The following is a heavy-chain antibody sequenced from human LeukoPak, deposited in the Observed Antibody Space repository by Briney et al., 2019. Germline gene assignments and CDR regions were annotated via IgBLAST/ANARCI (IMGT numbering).Heavy chain of an antibody. CDR3: ASKSRGHFVI. Sequence: GGSLRLSCVASGFTFSSYSMMWVGQAPGKGLEWVSSISSESGYRYFADPVRGRFTISRDNANNSLLLQMNSLSVEDTAVYYCASKSRGHFVIWGQGTMVTVSS. CDR1: GFTFSSYS. CDR2: ISSESGYR. V-gene: IGHV3-21*01. D-gene: IGHD2/OR15-2a*01. J-gene: IGHJ3*02.